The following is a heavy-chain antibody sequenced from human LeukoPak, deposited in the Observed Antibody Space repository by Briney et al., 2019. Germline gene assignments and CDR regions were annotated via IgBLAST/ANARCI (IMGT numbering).Heavy chain of an antibody. V-gene: IGHV1-2*02. CDR2: INPNSGGT. J-gene: IGHJ4*02. CDR1: GYTFTGYY. Sequence: ASVKVSCTASGYTFTGYYMHWVRQAPGQGLEWMGWINPNSGGTNYAQKFQGRVTMTRDTSISTAYMGLSRLRSDDTAVYYCARDPGGSGSYAGSCDYWGQGTLVTVSS. D-gene: IGHD3-10*01. CDR3: ARDPGGSGSYAGSCDY.